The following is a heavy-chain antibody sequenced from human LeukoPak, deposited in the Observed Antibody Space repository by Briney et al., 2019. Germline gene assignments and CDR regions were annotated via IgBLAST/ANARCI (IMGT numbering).Heavy chain of an antibody. V-gene: IGHV1-18*01. Sequence: ASVKVSYKASGYTFTTYGISWVRQAPGQGLEWLGRISVYNGNTNYAQKLQGRVTMTTDTSTSTAYMELRSLRSDDTAVYYCARMILLLGDVLTVPPRGFDYWDQGTLVTVSS. D-gene: IGHD3-9*01. CDR1: GYTFTTYG. J-gene: IGHJ4*02. CDR3: ARMILLLGDVLTVPPRGFDY. CDR2: ISVYNGNT.